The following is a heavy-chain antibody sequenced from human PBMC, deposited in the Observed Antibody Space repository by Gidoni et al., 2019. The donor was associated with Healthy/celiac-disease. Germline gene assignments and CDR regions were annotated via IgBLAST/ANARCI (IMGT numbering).Heavy chain of an antibody. CDR3: ARDLAVAGTFWLDY. V-gene: IGHV4-34*01. J-gene: IGHJ4*02. CDR2: INHSGST. CDR1: RGSFSGYS. Sequence: QVQLQQWGAGLFKPSETLSLTCAVYRGSFSGYSWSWIRQPPGKGLEWIGEINHSGSTNYNPALKSRVTISVDTSKNQFSLKLSSVTAADTAVYYCARDLAVAGTFWLDYWGQGTLVTVSS. D-gene: IGHD6-19*01.